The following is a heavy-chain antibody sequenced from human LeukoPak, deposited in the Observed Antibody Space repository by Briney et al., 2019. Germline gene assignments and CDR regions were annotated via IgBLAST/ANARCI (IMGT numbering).Heavy chain of an antibody. J-gene: IGHJ4*02. V-gene: IGHV3-20*04. CDR2: INWNGGST. D-gene: IGHD3-16*01. Sequence: GGSLRLSCAASGFNFHDYGMSWVRQAPGKGLEWVSSINWNGGSTGYADSVKGRFTISRDNAKNSLYLQMNSLRAEDTAVYYCARTDRGYFDYWGQGTLVTVSS. CDR3: ARTDRGYFDY. CDR1: GFNFHDYG.